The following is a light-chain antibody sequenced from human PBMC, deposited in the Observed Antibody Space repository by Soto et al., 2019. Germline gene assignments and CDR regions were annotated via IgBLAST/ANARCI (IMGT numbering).Light chain of an antibody. CDR3: QERSNFLWT. CDR1: QSVSSY. CDR2: DTS. V-gene: IGKV3-11*01. Sequence: EIVLTQSPATLSLSPGERATLSCRASQSVSSYLAWYQQKPGQAPRLLMYDTSNRATGIPARFSGSGSGTALTLTISSLEPEDFAVYYCQERSNFLWTFGQGTKVEIK. J-gene: IGKJ1*01.